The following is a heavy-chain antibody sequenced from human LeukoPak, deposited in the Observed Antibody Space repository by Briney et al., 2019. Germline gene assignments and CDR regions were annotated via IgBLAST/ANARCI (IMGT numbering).Heavy chain of an antibody. CDR1: RFTFSSYA. D-gene: IGHD1-7*01. CDR3: AKRRGLELLYYYYMDV. V-gene: IGHV3-23*01. CDR2: ISGSGGST. J-gene: IGHJ6*03. Sequence: PGGSLRLSCAASRFTFSSYAMSWVRQAPGKGLEWVSAISGSGGSTYYADSVKGRFTISRDNSKNTLYLQMNSLRAEDTAVYYCAKRRGLELLYYYYMDVWGKGTTVTVSS.